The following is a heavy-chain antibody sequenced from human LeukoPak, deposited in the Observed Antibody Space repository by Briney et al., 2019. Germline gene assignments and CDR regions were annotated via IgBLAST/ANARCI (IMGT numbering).Heavy chain of an antibody. CDR1: GFTFSSYS. D-gene: IGHD3-22*01. J-gene: IGHJ4*02. Sequence: PGGPLRLSCAASGFTFSSYSMNWVRQAPGKGLEWVSSISSSSSYIYYADSVKGRFTISRDNAKNSLYLQMNSLRAEDTAVYYCARKGSSGYYFDYWGQGTLVTVSS. CDR3: ARKGSSGYYFDY. V-gene: IGHV3-21*01. CDR2: ISSSSSYI.